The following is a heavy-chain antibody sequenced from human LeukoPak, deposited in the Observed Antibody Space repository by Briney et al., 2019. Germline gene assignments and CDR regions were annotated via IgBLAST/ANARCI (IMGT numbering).Heavy chain of an antibody. CDR3: ARGPGGRSGYYPLEDYYYYYYMDV. J-gene: IGHJ6*03. D-gene: IGHD3-22*01. CDR2: IRAYSGDT. V-gene: IGHV1-18*01. Sequence: ASVKVSCKASGYTFTSYGINWVRQAPGQGLEWMGWIRAYSGDTNYAQELQGRVTMTTDTSTSTAYMELRSLRSDDTAVYYCARGPGGRSGYYPLEDYYYYYYMDVWGKGTTVTVSS. CDR1: GYTFTSYG.